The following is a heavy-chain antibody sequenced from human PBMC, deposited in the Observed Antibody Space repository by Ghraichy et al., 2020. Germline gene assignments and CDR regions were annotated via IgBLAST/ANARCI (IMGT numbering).Heavy chain of an antibody. D-gene: IGHD6-13*01. CDR3: AKGIAAGTTTVAYYYNGRDV. CDR1: GFTFSNYA. Sequence: GGSLRLSCAASGFTFSNYAMSWVRQAPGKGLEWFSGISGSGGDTYYVDSVKGRFTISRDNSKTTLYLQMNGLRAEDTAVYYCAKGIAAGTTTVAYYYNGRDVWGQGTTVTVSS. CDR2: ISGSGGDT. V-gene: IGHV3-23*01. J-gene: IGHJ6*02.